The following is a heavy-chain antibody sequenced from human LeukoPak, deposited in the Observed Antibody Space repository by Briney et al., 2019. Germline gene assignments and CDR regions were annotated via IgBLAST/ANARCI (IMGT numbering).Heavy chain of an antibody. CDR1: GFTFSSYG. CDR2: ISYDGNNK. CDR3: AKAAYSSSWYLSPFDY. D-gene: IGHD6-13*01. V-gene: IGHV3-30*18. J-gene: IGHJ4*02. Sequence: PGGSLRLSCAASGFTFSSYGMHWARQAPGKGLEWVAVISYDGNNKYYGDSVKGRFTISRDNSKNTQYLQMNSLRAEDTAMYYCAKAAYSSSWYLSPFDYWGQGTLVTVSS.